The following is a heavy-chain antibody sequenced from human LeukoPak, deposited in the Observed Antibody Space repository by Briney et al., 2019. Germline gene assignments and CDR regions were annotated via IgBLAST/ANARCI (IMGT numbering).Heavy chain of an antibody. CDR2: ISSSSSYI. V-gene: IGHV3-21*01. CDR1: GFTFSSYS. J-gene: IGHJ6*03. D-gene: IGHD3-3*01. Sequence: PGGSLRLSCAASGFTFSSYSMNWVCQPPGKGLEWVSSISSSSSYIYYADSVKGRITIARDNAKNSLHLQMNSLRADDTAVYYCARESSTYYDFWSGYPNSYYYYYMDVWGKGTTVTVSS. CDR3: ARESSTYYDFWSGYPNSYYYYYMDV.